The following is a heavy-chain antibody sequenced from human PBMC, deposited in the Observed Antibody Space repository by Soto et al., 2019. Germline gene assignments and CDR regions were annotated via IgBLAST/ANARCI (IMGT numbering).Heavy chain of an antibody. V-gene: IGHV1-18*01. J-gene: IGHJ4*02. D-gene: IGHD5-18*01. Sequence: QVQLVQSGAEVKKPGASVKVSCKASGYTFTSYGISWVRQAPGQGLEWMGWISAYNGNTNYAQKLQGRVTITADKSTSTAYMELSSLRSEDTAVYYCARESPSYGKWGFFDYWGQGTLVTVSS. CDR1: GYTFTSYG. CDR3: ARESPSYGKWGFFDY. CDR2: ISAYNGNT.